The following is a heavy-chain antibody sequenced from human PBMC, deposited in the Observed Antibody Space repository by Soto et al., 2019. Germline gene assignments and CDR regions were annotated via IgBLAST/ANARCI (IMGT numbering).Heavy chain of an antibody. V-gene: IGHV5-51*01. CDR1: GYSFTSYW. CDR2: IYPGDSDT. CDR3: ARLFDTSGWYDY. D-gene: IGHD6-19*01. J-gene: IGHJ4*02. Sequence: GESLKISCKGSGYSFTSYWIGWVRQMPGKGLERMGIIYPGDSDTRYSPSFQGQVTISADKSITTTYLQWSSLKASDTAIYYCARLFDTSGWYDYWGQGTLVTVS.